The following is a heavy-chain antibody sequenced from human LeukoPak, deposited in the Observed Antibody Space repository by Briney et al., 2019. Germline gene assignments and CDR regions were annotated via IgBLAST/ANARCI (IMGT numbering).Heavy chain of an antibody. CDR3: TTGAPRAYRGSSSNC. J-gene: IGHJ4*02. CDR1: GFTFSNAW. V-gene: IGHV3-15*01. D-gene: IGHD1-26*01. CDR2: TKSKTDGGTT. Sequence: GGSLRLSCAASGFTFSNAWMSWVRQAPGRGLEWVGRTKSKTDGGTTDYAAPVKGRFTISRDDSQNQVYLQMNSLKTEDTAVYYWTTGAPRAYRGSSSNCWGEGTLVTVSS.